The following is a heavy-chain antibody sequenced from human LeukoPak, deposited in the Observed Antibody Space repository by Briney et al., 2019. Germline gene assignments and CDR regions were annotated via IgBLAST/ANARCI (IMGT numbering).Heavy chain of an antibody. V-gene: IGHV1-18*01. Sequence: ASVKVSCKASGYTFTSFGISWVRQAPGQGLEWMGWIGANNGNTNYPQKLQGRVTVTTDTSTNTASMELRSLRSDDTAVYYCARINAVTTNPGSFDYWGQGTLLTVSS. J-gene: IGHJ4*02. CDR1: GYTFTSFG. CDR3: ARINAVTTNPGSFDY. D-gene: IGHD4-17*01. CDR2: IGANNGNT.